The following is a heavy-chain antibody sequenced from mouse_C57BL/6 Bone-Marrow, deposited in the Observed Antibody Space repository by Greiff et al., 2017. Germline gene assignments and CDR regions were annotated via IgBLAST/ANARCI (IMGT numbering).Heavy chain of an antibody. CDR3: ARDGYYFLDYAMDY. V-gene: IGHV1-81*01. CDR1: GYTFTSYG. J-gene: IGHJ4*01. Sequence: QVQLQQSGAELARPGASVKLSCKASGYTFTSYGIRWVKQRTGQGLEWIGEIYPRSGNTYYNEKFKGKATLTADKSSSTAYMELRSVTSEDSAVYFCARDGYYFLDYAMDYWGQGTSVTVSS. D-gene: IGHD2-3*01. CDR2: IYPRSGNT.